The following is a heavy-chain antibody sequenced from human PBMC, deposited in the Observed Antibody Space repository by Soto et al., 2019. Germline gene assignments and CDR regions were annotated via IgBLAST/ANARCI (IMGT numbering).Heavy chain of an antibody. CDR3: ARGLFQDIVLMVYAGPFDY. V-gene: IGHV4-34*01. J-gene: IGHJ4*02. CDR2: INHSGST. CDR1: GGSFSGYY. D-gene: IGHD2-8*01. Sequence: SETLSLTCAVYGGSFSGYYWSWIRQPPGKGLEWIGEINHSGSTNYNPSLKSRVTISVDTSKNQFSLKLSSVTAADTAVYYCARGLFQDIVLMVYAGPFDYWGQGTLVTVSS.